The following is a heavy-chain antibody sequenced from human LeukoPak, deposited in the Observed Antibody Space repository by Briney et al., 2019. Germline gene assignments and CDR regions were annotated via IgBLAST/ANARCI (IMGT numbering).Heavy chain of an antibody. V-gene: IGHV1-69*05. CDR1: GGTLSTSA. CDR2: IIPMFGTP. CDR3: VRARGYSYSSPFDY. J-gene: IGHJ4*02. Sequence: GASVKVSCKASGGTLSTSAISWVRQAPGQGLEWMGGIIPMFGTPNYAQKFQGRVTVTTDASTNTAYMELSSLRSEDTAVYYCVRARGYSYSSPFDYWGQGTLVTVSS. D-gene: IGHD5-18*01.